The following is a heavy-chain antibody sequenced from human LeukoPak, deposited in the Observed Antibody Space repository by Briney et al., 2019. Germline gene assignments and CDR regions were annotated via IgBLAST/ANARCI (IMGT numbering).Heavy chain of an antibody. J-gene: IGHJ4*02. CDR2: IYSGGDK. CDR3: ARQKTPHGNFDY. Sequence: GGSLRLSCAASGFSVSNNYMSWVRQAPGKGLEWVSLIYSGGDKRYAASVKGRFTISRDNSKNTLYLQMDSLRAEDTAVYYCARQKTPHGNFDYWGQGTLVTVSS. CDR1: GFSVSNNY. D-gene: IGHD1-26*01. V-gene: IGHV3-53*01.